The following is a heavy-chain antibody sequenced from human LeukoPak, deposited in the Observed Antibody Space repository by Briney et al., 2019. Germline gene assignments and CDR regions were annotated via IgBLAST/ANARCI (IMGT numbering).Heavy chain of an antibody. V-gene: IGHV3-23*01. J-gene: IGHJ4*02. CDR3: ATSRFYYYPYY. CDR1: GFTFSSYG. Sequence: GGSLRLSCAASGFTFSSYGMSWVRQAPGKGLGWVSAISGSGGSTFYADSVKGRFTISRDNPKNTLFLQMNSLRAEDTAVYYCATSRFYYYPYYWGQGTLVTVSS. D-gene: IGHD3-10*01. CDR2: ISGSGGST.